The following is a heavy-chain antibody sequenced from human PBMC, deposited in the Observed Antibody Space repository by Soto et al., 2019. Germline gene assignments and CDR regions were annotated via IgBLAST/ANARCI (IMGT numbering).Heavy chain of an antibody. Sequence: SETLSLTCSVAGASISSRDYYWGWIRQTHGKGLEWNGNIDYNGVTYYNQSLKSRVTVSKDTSKNQFSLKVASVTAADTAIYYFGRVMIGTSRHTDSDYWGQGTQVTVSS. J-gene: IGHJ4*02. V-gene: IGHV4-39*01. CDR3: GRVMIGTSRHTDSDY. CDR1: GASISSRDYY. D-gene: IGHD2-2*01. CDR2: IDYNGVT.